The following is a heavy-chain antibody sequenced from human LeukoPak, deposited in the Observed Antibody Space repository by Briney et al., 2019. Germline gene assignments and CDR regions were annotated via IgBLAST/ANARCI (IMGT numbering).Heavy chain of an antibody. CDR1: GGSIRSYY. V-gene: IGHV4-59*12. CDR3: ASANRSSKSCSHYYSYYMDV. D-gene: IGHD2-2*01. Sequence: SETLSLTCTVSGGSIRSYYWSWIRQPPGKGLEWIGYTYYSGSTNYNPSLKSRVTISVDTSKNQFSLNLTSVTAADTAVYYCASANRSSKSCSHYYSYYMDVWGKGTTVTVSS. CDR2: TYYSGST. J-gene: IGHJ6*03.